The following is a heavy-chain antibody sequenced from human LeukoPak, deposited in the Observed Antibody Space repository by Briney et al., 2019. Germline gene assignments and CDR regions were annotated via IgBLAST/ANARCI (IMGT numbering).Heavy chain of an antibody. J-gene: IGHJ6*03. D-gene: IGHD2-2*01. CDR3: AHGIAEHVPAAIRTLDYYYYMDV. Sequence: SGPTLVKPTQTLTLTCTFSGFSLSTSGVGVGWIRQPPGKALEWLALIYWDDDKRYSPSLKSRLTITKDTSKNQVVLTMTNMDPVDTATYYCAHGIAEHVPAAIRTLDYYYYMDVWGKGTTVTVSS. CDR1: GFSLSTSGVG. CDR2: IYWDDDK. V-gene: IGHV2-5*02.